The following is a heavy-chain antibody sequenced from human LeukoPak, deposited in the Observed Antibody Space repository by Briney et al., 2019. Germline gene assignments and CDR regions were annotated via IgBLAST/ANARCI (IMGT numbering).Heavy chain of an antibody. CDR1: GFTFSSYG. Sequence: GRSLRLSCAASGFTFSSYGMHWVRQAPGKGLEWVAVISYDGSNKYYADSVKGRFTISRDNSKNTLYLQMNSLRAEDTAVYYCARCFDSSGPDDYWGQGTLVTVSS. J-gene: IGHJ4*02. D-gene: IGHD3-22*01. CDR3: ARCFDSSGPDDY. CDR2: ISYDGSNK. V-gene: IGHV3-30*03.